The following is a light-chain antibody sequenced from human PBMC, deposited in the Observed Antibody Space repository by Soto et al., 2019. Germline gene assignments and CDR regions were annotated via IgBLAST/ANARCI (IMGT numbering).Light chain of an antibody. CDR3: QQFSSYPLT. J-gene: IGKJ4*01. Sequence: EIVMTQSPATLSVSPVERATLSCRASQSVSINLAWYQQKPGQAPRLLIYVASTRATGIPARFSGSGSGTEFTLTISSLQSEDFAVYYCQQFSSYPLTFGGGTKVDIK. CDR1: QSVSIN. V-gene: IGKV3-15*01. CDR2: VAS.